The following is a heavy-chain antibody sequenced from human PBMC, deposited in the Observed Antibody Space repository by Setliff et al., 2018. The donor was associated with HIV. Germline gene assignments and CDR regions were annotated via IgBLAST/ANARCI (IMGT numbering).Heavy chain of an antibody. CDR3: AREGLWFGDRGYFMDV. D-gene: IGHD3-10*01. CDR1: GYTFTKYG. Sequence: GASVKVSCKASGYTFTKYGIIWVRQAPGQGLEWMGWIGADNGNTNYAQKFQGRVTMTTDTSTGTVYMELGSLISDDTAVYYCAREGLWFGDRGYFMDVWGKGTAVTVSS. J-gene: IGHJ6*03. CDR2: IGADNGNT. V-gene: IGHV1-18*04.